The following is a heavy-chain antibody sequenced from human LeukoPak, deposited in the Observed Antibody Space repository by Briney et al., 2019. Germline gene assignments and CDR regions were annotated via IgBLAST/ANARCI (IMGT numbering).Heavy chain of an antibody. CDR1: GGSFSGYY. CDR2: INHSGST. J-gene: IGHJ4*02. D-gene: IGHD2-21*01. Sequence: PSETLSLTCAVYGGSFSGYYLSWLRQPPGKGLEWIGEINHSGSTNYNPSLKSRVTISVDTSKNQFSLKLSSVTAADTAVYYCAREKYCGGDCFGSRWYYFDYWGQGTLVTVSS. CDR3: AREKYCGGDCFGSRWYYFDY. V-gene: IGHV4-34*01.